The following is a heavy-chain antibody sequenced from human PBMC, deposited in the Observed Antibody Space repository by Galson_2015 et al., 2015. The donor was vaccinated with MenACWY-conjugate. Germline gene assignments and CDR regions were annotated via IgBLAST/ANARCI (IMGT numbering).Heavy chain of an antibody. D-gene: IGHD1-26*01. Sequence: ENPSPTRTVSCESLTRYYWNRVPPPPREGLEGVGYVHHTGSTSYKPSLSSRVTMSVDTSNSRFSLKLSSVTAADTAVYYCARWEASLNAFEIWGRGTMVTVSS. CDR3: ARWEASLNAFEI. V-gene: IGHV4-59*01. CDR2: VHHTGST. CDR1: CESLTRYY. J-gene: IGHJ3*02.